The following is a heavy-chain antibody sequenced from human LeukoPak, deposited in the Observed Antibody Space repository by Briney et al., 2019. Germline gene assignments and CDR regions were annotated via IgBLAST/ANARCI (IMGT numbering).Heavy chain of an antibody. CDR1: GFTVSSNY. Sequence: GGSLRPSCAASGFTVSSNYMSWVRQAPGRGLGWVSVIYSGGSTYYADPVKGRLTISRDNSKNTLYLQMKSLRAEDTAVYYCARFMVVAASHAFDIWGQGTMVTVSS. CDR3: ARFMVVAASHAFDI. V-gene: IGHV3-66*02. CDR2: IYSGGST. J-gene: IGHJ3*02. D-gene: IGHD2-15*01.